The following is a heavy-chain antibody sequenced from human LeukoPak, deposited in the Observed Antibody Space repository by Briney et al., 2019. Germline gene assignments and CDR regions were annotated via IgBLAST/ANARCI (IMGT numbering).Heavy chain of an antibody. V-gene: IGHV3-30*18. CDR2: ISYDGSNK. CDR1: GFTFSSYG. CDR3: AKDLWGSGSYILGY. J-gene: IGHJ4*02. Sequence: GGSLRLSCAASGFTFSSYGMHWVRQAPGKGLEWVAVISYDGSNKYYADSVKGRFTISRDNSKNTLYLQMNSLRAEDTAVYYCAKDLWGSGSYILGYWGQGTLVTVPS. D-gene: IGHD3-10*01.